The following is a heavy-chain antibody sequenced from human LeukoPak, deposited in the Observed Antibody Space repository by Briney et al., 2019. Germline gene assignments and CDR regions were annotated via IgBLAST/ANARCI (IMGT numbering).Heavy chain of an antibody. CDR3: ARRYSSSWSPGWFDP. Sequence: SETLSLTCTVSGGSISSYYWSWIRQPPGKGLEWIGYIYYSGSTNYNPSLKSRVTISVDTSKNQFSLKLSSVTAADTAVYYCARRYSSSWSPGWFDPWGQGTLVTVSS. CDR2: IYYSGST. J-gene: IGHJ5*02. V-gene: IGHV4-59*12. CDR1: GGSISSYY. D-gene: IGHD6-13*01.